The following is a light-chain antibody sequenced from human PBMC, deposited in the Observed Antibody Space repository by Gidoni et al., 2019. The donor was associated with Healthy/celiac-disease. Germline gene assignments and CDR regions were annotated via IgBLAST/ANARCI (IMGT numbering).Light chain of an antibody. Sequence: EIVLTQSPGTLSLSPGERATLSCRASQSVSSSYLAWYQQKPGQAPRLLIYGASSRATGIPDRFSGSGSGTDFTLTISRLEPEDFAVYYCQQYGSSPPGFGQGTKGGNQT. J-gene: IGKJ1*01. V-gene: IGKV3-20*01. CDR1: QSVSSSY. CDR3: QQYGSSPPG. CDR2: GAS.